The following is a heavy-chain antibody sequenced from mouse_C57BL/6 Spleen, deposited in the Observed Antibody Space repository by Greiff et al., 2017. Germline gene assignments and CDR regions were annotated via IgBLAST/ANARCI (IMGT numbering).Heavy chain of an antibody. CDR2: IWSDGST. J-gene: IGHJ4*01. CDR3: ARLDSNYDYAMDY. D-gene: IGHD2-5*01. Sequence: VQLQQSGPGLVAPSQSLSITCTVSGFSLTSYGVHWVRQPPGKGLEWLVVIWSDGSTTYNSALKSRLSISKDNSKSQVFLKMNRLQTDDTAMYYCARLDSNYDYAMDYWGQGTSVTVSS. V-gene: IGHV2-6*03. CDR1: GFSLTSYG.